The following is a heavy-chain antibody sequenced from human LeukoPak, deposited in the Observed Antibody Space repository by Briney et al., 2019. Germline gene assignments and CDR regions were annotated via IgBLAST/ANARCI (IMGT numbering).Heavy chain of an antibody. CDR3: ASMVRGVIIWY. V-gene: IGHV4-39*01. CDR1: GGSISSSSYY. D-gene: IGHD3-10*01. J-gene: IGHJ4*02. CDR2: IYYSGST. Sequence: SETLSLTCTVSGGSISSSSYYWGWIHQPPGKGLEWIGSIYYSGSTYYNPSLKSRVTISVDTSKNQFSLKLSSVTAADTAVYYCASMVRGVIIWYWGQGTLVTVSS.